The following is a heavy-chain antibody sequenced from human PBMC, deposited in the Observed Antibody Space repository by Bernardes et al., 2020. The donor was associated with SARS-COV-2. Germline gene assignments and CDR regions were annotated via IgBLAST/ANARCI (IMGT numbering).Heavy chain of an antibody. CDR2: INPNSGGT. Sequence: ASVKVSCKASGYTFSGYCMRWVRQAPGQGLEWMGWINPNSGGTNYAQKFQGWVTMTRDTSISTAYMELSRLRSDDTAVYYCARDGFGSGPNFDYWGQGTLVTVSS. CDR1: GYTFSGYC. V-gene: IGHV1-2*04. D-gene: IGHD6-19*01. CDR3: ARDGFGSGPNFDY. J-gene: IGHJ4*02.